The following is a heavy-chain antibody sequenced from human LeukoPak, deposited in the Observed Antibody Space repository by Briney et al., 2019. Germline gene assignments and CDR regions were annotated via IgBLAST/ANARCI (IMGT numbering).Heavy chain of an antibody. CDR3: ARGGLRRQWLTKGIDY. CDR1: GGSFSGYY. J-gene: IGHJ4*02. CDR2: INHSGST. Sequence: PSETLSLTCAVYGGSFSGYYWSWIRQPPGKGLEWIGEINHSGSTNYNPSLKSRVTISVDTSKNQFSLKLGSVTAADTAVYYCARGGLRRQWLTKGIDYWGQGTLVTVSS. D-gene: IGHD6-19*01. V-gene: IGHV4-34*01.